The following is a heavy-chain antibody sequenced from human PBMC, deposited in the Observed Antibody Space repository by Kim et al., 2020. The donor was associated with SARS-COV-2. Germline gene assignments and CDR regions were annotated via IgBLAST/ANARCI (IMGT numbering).Heavy chain of an antibody. J-gene: IGHJ4*02. V-gene: IGHV3-43*02. CDR2: ISGDGGTT. D-gene: IGHD3-10*01. CDR1: GFTFDDYA. Sequence: GGSLRLSCAASGFTFDDYAMNWVRQPPGQGLEWVSLISGDGGTTYYADSVKGRFAISRDNSKNSLYLQMSSLRTEDTALYYCAKDKEWGLYGSGTFQDYWGQGTLITVSS. CDR3: AKDKEWGLYGSGTFQDY.